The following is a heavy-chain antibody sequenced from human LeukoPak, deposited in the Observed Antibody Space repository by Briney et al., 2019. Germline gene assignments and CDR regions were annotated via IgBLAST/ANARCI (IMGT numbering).Heavy chain of an antibody. Sequence: SETLSLTCTVSGGSISSYYWSWIRQPPGKGLEWIGYIYYSGSTNYNPSLKSRVTISVDTSKNQFSLKLSSVTAADTAVYYCARGPGDSGYEASGMVGFDPWGQGTLVTVSS. CDR1: GGSISSYY. J-gene: IGHJ5*02. CDR3: ARGPGDSGYEASGMVGFDP. CDR2: IYYSGST. V-gene: IGHV4-59*01. D-gene: IGHD5-12*01.